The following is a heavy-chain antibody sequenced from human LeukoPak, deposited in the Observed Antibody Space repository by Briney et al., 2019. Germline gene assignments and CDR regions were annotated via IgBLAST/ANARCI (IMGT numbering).Heavy chain of an antibody. CDR1: GYTFTSYA. CDR2: INAGNGNT. Sequence: GASVKVSCKASGYTFTSYAMHWVRQAPGQRLEWMGWINAGNGNTKYSQKFQGRVTITRDASASTAYMELGSLRSEDTAVYYCARATGLQSYYYYGMDVWGQGTTVTVSS. D-gene: IGHD5-24*01. CDR3: ARATGLQSYYYYGMDV. J-gene: IGHJ6*02. V-gene: IGHV1-3*01.